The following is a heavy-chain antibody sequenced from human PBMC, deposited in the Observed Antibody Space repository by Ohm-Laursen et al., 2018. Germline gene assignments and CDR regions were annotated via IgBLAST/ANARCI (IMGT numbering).Heavy chain of an antibody. CDR3: GGGSGNTGRFHF. J-gene: IGHJ4*02. CDR2: IYYSGST. V-gene: IGHV4-59*01. D-gene: IGHD3-16*01. Sequence: TLSLTCTVSGGSISSYYWSWIRQPPGKGLEWIGYIYYSGSTNYNPSLKSRVTISVDTSKNQFSLKLSSVTAADTAVYYCGGGSGNTGRFHFWSQGTLVTVSS. CDR1: GGSISSYY.